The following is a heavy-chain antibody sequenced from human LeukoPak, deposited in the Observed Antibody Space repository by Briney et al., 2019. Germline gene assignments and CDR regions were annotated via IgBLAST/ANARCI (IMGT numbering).Heavy chain of an antibody. CDR2: IKQDGSEK. V-gene: IGHV3-7*01. J-gene: IGHJ3*02. Sequence: GGSLRLSCAASGFTFSSYWMSWVRQAPGKGLEWVANIKQDGSEKYYVDSVKGRFTISRDNAKNSLYPQMNSLRAEDTAVYYCASNLIKVLHAFDIWGQGTMVTVSS. CDR3: ASNLIKVLHAFDI. D-gene: IGHD1-1*01. CDR1: GFTFSSYW.